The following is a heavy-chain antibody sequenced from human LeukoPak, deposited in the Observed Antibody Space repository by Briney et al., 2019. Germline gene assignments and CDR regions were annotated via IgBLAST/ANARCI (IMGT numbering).Heavy chain of an antibody. V-gene: IGHV3-33*01. CDR2: IWYDGSNK. CDR3: ARAHYYGSGSYYQYFQH. Sequence: GGSLRLSCAASGFTFSSYGMHWVRQAPGKGLEWVAVIWYDGSNKYYADSVKGRFTISRDNSKNTLYLQMNSLRAEDTAVYYSARAHYYGSGSYYQYFQHWGQGTLVTVSS. CDR1: GFTFSSYG. J-gene: IGHJ1*01. D-gene: IGHD3-10*01.